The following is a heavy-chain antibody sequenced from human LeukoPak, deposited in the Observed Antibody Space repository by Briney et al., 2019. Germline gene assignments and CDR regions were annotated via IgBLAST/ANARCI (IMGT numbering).Heavy chain of an antibody. CDR1: GFTFSYYG. J-gene: IGHJ4*02. CDR3: AKPGGAYCDDDCYSYYFDS. V-gene: IGHV3-30*18. D-gene: IGHD2-21*02. CDR2: ISYDGSNK. Sequence: GRSLRLSCAASGFTFSYYGMHWVRQAPAKGLEWVALISYDGSNKYYGDSVKGRFTISRDNSKNTLYLQMNSLRTEDTAVYYCAKPGGAYCDDDCYSYYFDSWGQGTLVTVPS.